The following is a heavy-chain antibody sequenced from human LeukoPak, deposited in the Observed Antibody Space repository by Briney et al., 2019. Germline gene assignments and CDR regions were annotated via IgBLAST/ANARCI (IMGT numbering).Heavy chain of an antibody. Sequence: GRSLRLSCAASGFTFSSYGMHWVRQTPGKGLEWVAVISYDGSSKYYADSVKGRFTISRDNSKNTLYLQVNSLRAEDTAVYYCAKDFGAGDYYYFDYWGQGTLVTVSS. CDR1: GFTFSSYG. V-gene: IGHV3-30*18. D-gene: IGHD2/OR15-2a*01. CDR2: ISYDGSSK. J-gene: IGHJ4*02. CDR3: AKDFGAGDYYYFDY.